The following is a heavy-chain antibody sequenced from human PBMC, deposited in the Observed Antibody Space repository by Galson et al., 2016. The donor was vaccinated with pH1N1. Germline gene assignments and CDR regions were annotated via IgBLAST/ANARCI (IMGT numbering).Heavy chain of an antibody. CDR1: GFTSTSYA. J-gene: IGHJ4*02. CDR2: ILYDGTNE. CDR3: ARDSEYSGHEGFH. V-gene: IGHV3-30*04. Sequence: SLRLSCAASGFTSTSYAMHWVRQAPGKGLEWVAVILYDGTNEYYADSVKGRFTISRDKTQSTVYLQMNSLRTEDTAVYYCARDSEYSGHEGFHWAQGTLVTVSS. D-gene: IGHD5-12*01.